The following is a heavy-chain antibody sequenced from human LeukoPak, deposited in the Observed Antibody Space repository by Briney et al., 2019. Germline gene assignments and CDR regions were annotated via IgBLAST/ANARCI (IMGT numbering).Heavy chain of an antibody. CDR2: IIPIFGTA. J-gene: IGHJ4*02. Sequence: SVKVSCKASGGTFSSYAISWVRQAPGQGLEWMGGIIPIFGTANHAQKFQGRVTITADESTSTAYMELSSLRSEDTAVYYCARDSIAVAGTDYWGQGTLVTVSS. D-gene: IGHD6-19*01. CDR1: GGTFSSYA. V-gene: IGHV1-69*13. CDR3: ARDSIAVAGTDY.